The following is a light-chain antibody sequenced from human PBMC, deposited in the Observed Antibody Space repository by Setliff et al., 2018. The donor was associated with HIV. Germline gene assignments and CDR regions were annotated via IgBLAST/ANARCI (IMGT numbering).Light chain of an antibody. CDR3: CAYAGSYGPFHV. J-gene: IGLJ1*01. V-gene: IGLV2-11*01. CDR1: SSDVGGYNH. CDR2: DVS. Sequence: QSALTQPRSVSGSPGQSVTISCTGTSSDVGGYNHVSWYRQNPGKAPKLMIYDVSKRPSGVPDRFSGSKSGNTASLTISGLQAEDEADYYCCAYAGSYGPFHVFGSGTKVTVL.